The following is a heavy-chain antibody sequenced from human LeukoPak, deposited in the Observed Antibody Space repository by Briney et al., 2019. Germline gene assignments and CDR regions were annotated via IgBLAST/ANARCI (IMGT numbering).Heavy chain of an antibody. J-gene: IGHJ6*03. CDR1: GGSISSSSYY. CDR3: ARLRLLYYYMDV. CDR2: IYYSGST. Sequence: PSETLSLTCTVSGGSISSSSYYWGWIRQPSGKGLEWIGSIYYSGSTYYNPSLKSRVTISVDTSKNQFSLKLSSVTAADTAVYYCARLRLLYYYMDVWGKGTTVTVSS. V-gene: IGHV4-39*01. D-gene: IGHD1-26*01.